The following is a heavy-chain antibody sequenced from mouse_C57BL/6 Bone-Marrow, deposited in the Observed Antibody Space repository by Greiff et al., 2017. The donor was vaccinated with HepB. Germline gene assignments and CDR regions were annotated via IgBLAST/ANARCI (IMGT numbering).Heavy chain of an antibody. V-gene: IGHV3-6*01. J-gene: IGHJ1*03. CDR2: ISYDGSN. Sequence: EVKVEESGPGLVKPSQSLSLTCSVTGYSITSGYYWNWIRQFPGNKLEWMGYISYDGSNNYNPSLKNRISITRDTSKNQFFLKLNSVTTEDTATYYCARDLYGSSYGYFDVWGTGTTVTVSS. D-gene: IGHD1-1*01. CDR1: GYSITSGYY. CDR3: ARDLYGSSYGYFDV.